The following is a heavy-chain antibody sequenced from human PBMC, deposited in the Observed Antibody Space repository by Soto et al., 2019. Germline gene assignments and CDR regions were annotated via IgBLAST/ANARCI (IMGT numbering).Heavy chain of an antibody. Sequence: SETLSLTCTVSGGSISSGGYYWSWIRQHPGKGLEWIGYIYYSGSTYYNPSLKSRVTISVDTSKNQFSLKLSSVTAADTAVYYCVRAFRYDFSYVNWFDPWGQGTLVTVSS. D-gene: IGHD3-3*01. V-gene: IGHV4-31*03. CDR1: GGSISSGGYY. CDR2: IYYSGST. CDR3: VRAFRYDFSYVNWFDP. J-gene: IGHJ5*02.